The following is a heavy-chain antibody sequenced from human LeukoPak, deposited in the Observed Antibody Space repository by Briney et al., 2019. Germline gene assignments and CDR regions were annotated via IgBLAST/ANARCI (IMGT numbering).Heavy chain of an antibody. CDR2: MNPNSGNT. Sequence: ASVKVSCKASGYTFTSYDINWVRQATGQGLEWMGWMNPNSGNTGYAQKFQGRVTMTRNTSISTAYMELSSLRSEDTAVYYCARASRYCSSTSCQYLGIDYWGQGTLVTVSS. D-gene: IGHD2-2*01. J-gene: IGHJ4*02. CDR1: GYTFTSYD. CDR3: ARASRYCSSTSCQYLGIDY. V-gene: IGHV1-8*01.